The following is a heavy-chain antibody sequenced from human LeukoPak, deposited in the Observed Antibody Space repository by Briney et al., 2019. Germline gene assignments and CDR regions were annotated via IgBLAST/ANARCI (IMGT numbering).Heavy chain of an antibody. CDR3: ARVRGGIAVAGKYYYFDY. V-gene: IGHV1-18*01. J-gene: IGHJ4*02. D-gene: IGHD6-19*01. CDR1: GYTFTSYG. Sequence: GASVKVSCKASGYTFTSYGISWVRQAPGQGLEWMGWISAYNGNTNYAQKFQGRVTMTRDTSISTAYMELSRLRSDDTAVYYCARVRGGIAVAGKYYYFDYWGQGTLVTVSS. CDR2: ISAYNGNT.